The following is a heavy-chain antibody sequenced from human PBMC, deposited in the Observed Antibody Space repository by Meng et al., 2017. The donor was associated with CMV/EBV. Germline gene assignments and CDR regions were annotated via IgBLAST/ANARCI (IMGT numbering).Heavy chain of an antibody. CDR2: ISGSGGST. J-gene: IGHJ5*02. Sequence: AASGFTFRSYAMSWVRQAPGKGLEWVSAISGSGGSTYYADSVKGRFTISRDNSKNTLYLQMNSLRAEDTAVYYCAKDLLSGSYWFDPWGQGTLVTVSS. D-gene: IGHD1-26*01. CDR3: AKDLLSGSYWFDP. CDR1: GFTFRSYA. V-gene: IGHV3-23*01.